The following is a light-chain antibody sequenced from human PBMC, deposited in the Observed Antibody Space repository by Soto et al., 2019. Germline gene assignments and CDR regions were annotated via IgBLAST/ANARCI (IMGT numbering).Light chain of an antibody. CDR2: EVF. CDR1: SSDVGGYNY. V-gene: IGLV2-8*01. Sequence: QSVLTQPPSVSGSPGQSLTISCTGTSSDVGGYNYVSWYHHHPGKAPKLIIYEVFKRPSGVPDRFSGSKSGNTASLTVSGLQDEDEDDYYCSSYAGSDSVLFGGGTKLTVL. J-gene: IGLJ3*02. CDR3: SSYAGSDSVL.